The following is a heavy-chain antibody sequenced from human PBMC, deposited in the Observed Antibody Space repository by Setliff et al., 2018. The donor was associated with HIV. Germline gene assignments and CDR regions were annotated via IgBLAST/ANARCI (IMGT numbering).Heavy chain of an antibody. J-gene: IGHJ4*02. Sequence: SSETLSLTCTVSGGSINTGSYYWGWIRQPPGKGLESIGTIYYSGSTYYKSSLKSRLTISVDTSKNQFSLKMSSVTAADTAVYYCARARGPEGYFDSWGQGKMVTVS. CDR1: GGSINTGSYY. V-gene: IGHV4-39*07. CDR2: IYYSGST. CDR3: ARARGPEGYFDS. D-gene: IGHD3-10*01.